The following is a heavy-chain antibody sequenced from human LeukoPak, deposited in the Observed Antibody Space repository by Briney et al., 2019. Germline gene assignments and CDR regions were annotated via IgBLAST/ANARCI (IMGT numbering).Heavy chain of an antibody. Sequence: PSETLSLTCTVSGGSISSYYWSWIRQPPGKGLEWIGYIYNSGSINYNLSLKSRVTTSVDTSKKQFSLNLSSVTAADTAVYYCARLRITGGHYYQHALDVWGQGTTVTVSS. CDR3: ARLRITGGHYYQHALDV. CDR2: IYNSGSI. D-gene: IGHD2-8*02. V-gene: IGHV4-59*08. CDR1: GGSISSYY. J-gene: IGHJ6*02.